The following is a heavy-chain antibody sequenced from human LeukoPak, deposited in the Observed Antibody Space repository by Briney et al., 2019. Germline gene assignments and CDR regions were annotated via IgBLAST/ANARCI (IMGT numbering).Heavy chain of an antibody. CDR2: INHRGTT. CDR1: GDSFSGYY. D-gene: IGHD2-8*01. V-gene: IGHV4-34*01. CDR3: ARSWAGMYFPFYYFDY. J-gene: IGHJ4*02. Sequence: SETLSLTCAVYGDSFSGYYWSWIRQPPGKGLEWIAEINHRGTTHYNPSLKSRVNISADTSKNQFSLHLDSVTAADTAVYYCARSWAGMYFPFYYFDYWGQGTLVSVSS.